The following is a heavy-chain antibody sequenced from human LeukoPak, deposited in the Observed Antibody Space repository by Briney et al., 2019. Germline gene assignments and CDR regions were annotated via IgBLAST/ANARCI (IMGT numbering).Heavy chain of an antibody. CDR3: ARVPQYYDILTGYSAAYNWFDP. CDR1: GGSISSYY. D-gene: IGHD3-9*01. J-gene: IGHJ5*02. CDR2: IYYSGST. V-gene: IGHV4-59*01. Sequence: SETLSLTCTVSGGSISSYYWSWIRQPPGKGLEWIGYIYYSGSTNYNPSLKSRVTISVDTSKNQFSLKLSSVTAADTAVYYCARVPQYYDILTGYSAAYNWFDPWGQGTLVTVSS.